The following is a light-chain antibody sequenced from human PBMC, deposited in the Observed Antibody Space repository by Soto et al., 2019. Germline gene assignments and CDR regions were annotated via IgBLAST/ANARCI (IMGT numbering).Light chain of an antibody. CDR2: EVS. V-gene: IGLV2-14*01. J-gene: IGLJ2*01. CDR3: CSYAGSRTYVI. CDR1: SSDVGAYNY. Sequence: QSVLTQPASVSGSPGQSITISCTGTSSDVGAYNYVSWYQQHPGKAPKLMIFEVSNRPSGVSNRFSGSKSDSTASLTIAGLQAEDEADYYCCSYAGSRTYVIFGGGTKLTVL.